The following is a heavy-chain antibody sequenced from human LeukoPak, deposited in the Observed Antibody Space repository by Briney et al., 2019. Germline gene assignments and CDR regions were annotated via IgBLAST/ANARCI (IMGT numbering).Heavy chain of an antibody. CDR1: GFTFTSYS. CDR2: ISTTSSYI. D-gene: IGHD4-17*01. CDR3: ARDYYGDYAFDY. J-gene: IGHJ4*02. V-gene: IGHV3-21*01. Sequence: GGSLGLSCAASGFTFTSYSMNWVRQAPGKGLEWVSSISTTSSYIYYVDSLKGRFTISRDNAKNSLYLQMNSLRAEDTAVYYCARDYYGDYAFDYWGQGTLVTVSS.